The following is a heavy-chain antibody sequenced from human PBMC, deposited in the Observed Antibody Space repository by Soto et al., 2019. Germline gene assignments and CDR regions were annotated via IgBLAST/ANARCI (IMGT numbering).Heavy chain of an antibody. CDR1: GFIFRNHV. CDR2: IDNSGDGS. V-gene: IGHV3-23*05. Sequence: EVQLLESGGGLVQPGGSLRLSCAASGFIFRNHVLNWVRQAPGKGLEWVSAIDNSGDGSFYADSVKGRFIISRDNSNDTVFLHMNNLRLEDTAFYYCAKIPSRGMIFGAGSWGQGTLVIVSS. CDR3: AKIPSRGMIFGAGS. J-gene: IGHJ5*02. D-gene: IGHD3-3*01.